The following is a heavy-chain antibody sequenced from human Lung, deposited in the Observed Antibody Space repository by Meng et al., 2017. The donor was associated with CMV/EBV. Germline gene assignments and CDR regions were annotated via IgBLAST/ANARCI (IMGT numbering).Heavy chain of an antibody. CDR3: ARSRVGGRGGVFDY. D-gene: IGHD1-26*01. CDR1: GHTFSGYY. CDR2: INPNSGDT. Sequence: ASVXVSCKALGHTFSGYYIHWVRQAPGQGLEWMGWINPNSGDTYFTQKFQDSVTVTRDTSISTVYMELRRLRSDDTAMYYCARSRVGGRGGVFDYWGQGTMVTVSS. J-gene: IGHJ4*02. V-gene: IGHV1-2*02.